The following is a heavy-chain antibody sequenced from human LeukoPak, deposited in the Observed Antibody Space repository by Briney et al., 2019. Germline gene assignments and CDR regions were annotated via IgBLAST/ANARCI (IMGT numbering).Heavy chain of an antibody. V-gene: IGHV3-21*01. CDR1: RFTFSSYA. J-gene: IGHJ4*02. D-gene: IGHD4-17*01. CDR2: ISSSSLHI. CDR3: ARAKLYGSDPYFDY. Sequence: KSGGSLRLSCAASRFTFSSYAMSWVRQAPGKGLEWVSSISSSSLHISYADSLKGRFTISRDNGKNSLYLQMNSLRADDTAIYYCARAKLYGSDPYFDYWGQGTLVTVSS.